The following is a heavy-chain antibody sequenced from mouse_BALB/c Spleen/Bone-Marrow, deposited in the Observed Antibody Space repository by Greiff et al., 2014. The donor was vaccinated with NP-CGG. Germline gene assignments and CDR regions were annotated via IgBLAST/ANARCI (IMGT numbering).Heavy chain of an antibody. CDR1: GHTFTSYW. Sequence: VQLQQSGTVLARPGASVKMSCKASGHTFTSYWMHWVKQRPGQGLEWIGAIYPGNSDTSYNQKFKGKAKLTAVTSTSTAYMELSSLTNEDSAVYYCTHDYDYYAMNYWGQGTSVTVSS. V-gene: IGHV1-5*01. CDR3: THDYDYYAMNY. CDR2: IYPGNSDT. D-gene: IGHD2-4*01. J-gene: IGHJ4*01.